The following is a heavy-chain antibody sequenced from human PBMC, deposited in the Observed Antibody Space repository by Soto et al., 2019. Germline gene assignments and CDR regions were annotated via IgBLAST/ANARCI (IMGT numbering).Heavy chain of an antibody. V-gene: IGHV3-7*01. J-gene: IGHJ4*02. CDR2: IKQDGSEK. CDR3: ASDILTGDHKSY. CDR1: GFTFSSYW. D-gene: IGHD3-9*01. Sequence: GSLRLSCVASGFTFSSYWMNWVRQAPGKGLEWVANIKQDGSEKYYVDSVKGRFTISRDNAKSSLYLQMNSLSAEDTAVYYCASDILTGDHKSYWCQGTLVTVSS.